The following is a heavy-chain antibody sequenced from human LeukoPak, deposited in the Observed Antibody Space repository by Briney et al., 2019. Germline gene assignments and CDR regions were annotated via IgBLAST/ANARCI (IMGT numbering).Heavy chain of an antibody. J-gene: IGHJ4*02. CDR3: ARAARYCSGGSCWDY. V-gene: IGHV4-59*01. Sequence: SETLSLTCTVSGDSISSYFWGWIRQPPGKGLEWIGYIYYSGNTNYNPSLKSRVTISVDTSKNQFSLKLTSVTAADTAIYYCARAARYCSGGSCWDYWGQGTLVTVSS. CDR2: IYYSGNT. D-gene: IGHD2-15*01. CDR1: GDSISSYF.